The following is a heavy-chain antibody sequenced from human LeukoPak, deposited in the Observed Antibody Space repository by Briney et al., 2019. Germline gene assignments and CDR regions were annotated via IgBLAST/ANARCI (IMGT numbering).Heavy chain of an antibody. CDR3: AKLAGWYDFLAYGMDV. Sequence: PGGSLRLSCAASGFTFSSYGMRWVRQAPGKGLEWVAVIWYDGSNKYYADSVKGRFTISRDNSKNTLYLQMNSLRAEDTAVYYCAKLAGWYDFLAYGMDVWGQGTTVTVSS. CDR2: IWYDGSNK. CDR1: GFTFSSYG. J-gene: IGHJ6*02. V-gene: IGHV3-33*06. D-gene: IGHD3-3*01.